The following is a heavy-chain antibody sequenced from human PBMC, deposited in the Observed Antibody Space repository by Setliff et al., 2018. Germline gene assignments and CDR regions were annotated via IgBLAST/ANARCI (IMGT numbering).Heavy chain of an antibody. J-gene: IGHJ4*02. CDR1: GYTFTSYD. CDR2: IIPIFATA. D-gene: IGHD3-16*01. V-gene: IGHV1-69*06. CDR3: ARGTPSVFGGFDY. Sequence: SVKVSCKASGYTFTSYDINWVRQATGQGLEWMGRIIPIFATANYAQKFQGRVTITADKSTSTAYMELSSLTSEDTAVYYCARGTPSVFGGFDYWGQGTLVTVSS.